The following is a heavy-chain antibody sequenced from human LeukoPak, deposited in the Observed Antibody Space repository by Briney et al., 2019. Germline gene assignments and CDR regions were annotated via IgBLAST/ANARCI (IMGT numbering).Heavy chain of an antibody. Sequence: WIGYIYYSGSTNYNPSLKSRVTISVDTSKNQFSLKLSSVTVADTAVYYCARVNTGNWFDPWGQGTLVTVSS. CDR2: IYYSGST. J-gene: IGHJ5*02. V-gene: IGHV4-59*01. D-gene: IGHD7-27*01. CDR3: ARVNTGNWFDP.